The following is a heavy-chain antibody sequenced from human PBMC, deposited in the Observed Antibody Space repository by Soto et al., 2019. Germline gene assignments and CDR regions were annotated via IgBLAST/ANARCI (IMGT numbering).Heavy chain of an antibody. Sequence: GGSLRLSCAASGFTFSSYGMHRVRQAPGKGLEWVAVIWYDGSNKYYADSVKGRFTISRDNSKNTLYLQMNSLRAEDTAVYYCARDRDYFDYWGQGTLVALSS. J-gene: IGHJ4*02. CDR3: ARDRDYFDY. D-gene: IGHD3-10*01. CDR2: IWYDGSNK. CDR1: GFTFSSYG. V-gene: IGHV3-33*01.